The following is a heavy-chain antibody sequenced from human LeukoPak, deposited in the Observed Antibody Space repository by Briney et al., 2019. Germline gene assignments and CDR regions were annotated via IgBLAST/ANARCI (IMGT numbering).Heavy chain of an antibody. CDR3: ARAVGSGWVIGQYYFDY. CDR2: IYYSGST. CDR1: GGSISSSTYY. D-gene: IGHD6-19*01. Sequence: PSESLSLTCTVSGGSISSSTYYWGWIRQPPGKGLEWIGTIYYSGSTYYNPSLKSRVTISVDTSKNQFSLKLSSVTAADTAVYYCARAVGSGWVIGQYYFDYWGQGTLVTVSS. J-gene: IGHJ4*02. V-gene: IGHV4-39*07.